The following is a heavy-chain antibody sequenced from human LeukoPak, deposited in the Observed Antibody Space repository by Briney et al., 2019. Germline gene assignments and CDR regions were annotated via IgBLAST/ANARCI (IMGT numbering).Heavy chain of an antibody. CDR1: GFTFSSYW. J-gene: IGHJ4*02. D-gene: IGHD2-15*01. V-gene: IGHV3-74*01. Sequence: PGGSLRLSCTASGFTFSSYWMQWVRQVPGKGLVWVSRINGDGSSPSYADFVKGQFTISRDNSKNTLYLQMNNLSAEDTAVYYCARETSGSFPYWGQGTLVTVSS. CDR3: ARETSGSFPY. CDR2: INGDGSSP.